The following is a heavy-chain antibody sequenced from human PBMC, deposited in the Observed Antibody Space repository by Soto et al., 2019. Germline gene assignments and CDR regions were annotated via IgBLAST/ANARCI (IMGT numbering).Heavy chain of an antibody. CDR3: AKSPRGEMATD. CDR2: INTYNGMT. J-gene: IGHJ4*02. D-gene: IGHD5-12*01. Sequence: QVQLVQSGGEVKKPGASVTVSCKASGYTFINYHITGLRQAPGQGLEWMAWINTYNGMTDYAQRFQGRVTMTRDTSTSTAYMELRNLGSDDTAVYFCAKSPRGEMATDWGQGTLVTVSS. V-gene: IGHV1-18*01. CDR1: GYTFINYH.